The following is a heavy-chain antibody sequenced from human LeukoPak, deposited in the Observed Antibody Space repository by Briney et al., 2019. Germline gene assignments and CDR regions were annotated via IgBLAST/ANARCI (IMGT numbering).Heavy chain of an antibody. D-gene: IGHD2/OR15-2a*01. V-gene: IGHV3-33*08. CDR3: AREGPRGNPQFDY. CDR1: GFTFSNYG. J-gene: IGHJ4*02. Sequence: SGGSLRLSCAASGFTFSNYGMHWVRQAPGKGLEWVALIWYDGSNKYYTDSVKGRLTISRDNSKDTLFLQMNSLRAEDTAVYYCAREGPRGNPQFDYWGQGTLVTVSS. CDR2: IWYDGSNK.